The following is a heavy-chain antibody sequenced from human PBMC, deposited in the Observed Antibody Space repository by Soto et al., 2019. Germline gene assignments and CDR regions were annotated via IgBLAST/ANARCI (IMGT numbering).Heavy chain of an antibody. D-gene: IGHD3-22*01. CDR2: TYYRSKWYN. J-gene: IGHJ6*02. CDR3: ARSMVVVARNPYSYYYGMDV. V-gene: IGHV6-1*01. Sequence: IRQSPSRGLEWLGRTYYRSKWYNDYAVSVKSRITINPDTSKNQFSLHQNYVTLHDTAVYSCARSMVVVARNPYSYYYGMDVWGQGTTVTVSS.